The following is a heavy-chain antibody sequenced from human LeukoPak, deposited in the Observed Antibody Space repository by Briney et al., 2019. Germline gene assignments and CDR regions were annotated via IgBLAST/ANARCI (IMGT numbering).Heavy chain of an antibody. Sequence: GGSLRLSCAASGFTFSSYSMNWVRQAPGKGLEWVSSISSSSSYIYYADSVKGRFTISRDNAKNSLYLQMNSLRAEDTAVYYCARDLVAVAGGPSCGMDVWGQGTTVTVSS. D-gene: IGHD6-19*01. V-gene: IGHV3-21*01. CDR2: ISSSSSYI. J-gene: IGHJ6*02. CDR3: ARDLVAVAGGPSCGMDV. CDR1: GFTFSSYS.